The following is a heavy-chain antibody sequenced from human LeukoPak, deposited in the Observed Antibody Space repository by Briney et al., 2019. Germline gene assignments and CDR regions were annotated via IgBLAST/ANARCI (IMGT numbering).Heavy chain of an antibody. V-gene: IGHV4-34*01. CDR2: INHSGST. CDR1: GGSFSGYY. D-gene: IGHD2-2*01. J-gene: IGHJ3*02. Sequence: PSETLSLTCAVYGGSFSGYYWSWIRQPPGKGLEWIGEINHSGSTNYNPSLKSRVTISVDTSKNQFSLKLSSVTAADTAVYYCARRKYQLLWVSNAFDIWGQGTMVTVSS. CDR3: ARRKYQLLWVSNAFDI.